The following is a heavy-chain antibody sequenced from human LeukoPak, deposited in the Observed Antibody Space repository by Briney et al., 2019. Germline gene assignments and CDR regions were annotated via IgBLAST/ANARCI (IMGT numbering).Heavy chain of an antibody. Sequence: KPSETLSLTCAVYGGSFSGYYWSWIRQPPGKGLEWIGEINHSGSTNYNPSLKSRVTISVDTSKNQFSLKLSSVTAADTAAYYCARGSDYYDSSGYYPAFDYWGQGTLVTVSS. CDR2: INHSGST. V-gene: IGHV4-34*01. J-gene: IGHJ4*02. CDR1: GGSFSGYY. CDR3: ARGSDYYDSSGYYPAFDY. D-gene: IGHD3-22*01.